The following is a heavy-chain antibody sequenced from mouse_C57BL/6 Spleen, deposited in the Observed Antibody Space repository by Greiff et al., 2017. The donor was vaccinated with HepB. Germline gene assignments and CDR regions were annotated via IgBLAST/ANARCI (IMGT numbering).Heavy chain of an antibody. V-gene: IGHV1-5*01. J-gene: IGHJ2*01. D-gene: IGHD1-1*01. CDR3: TTEYGSSPYFDY. CDR2: IYPGNSDT. CDR1: GYTFTSYW. Sequence: VQLQQSGTVLARPGASVKMSCKTSGYTFTSYWMHWVKQRPGQGLEWIGAIYPGNSDTSYNQKFKGKAKLTAVTSASTAYMELSSLTNEDSAVYYYTTEYGSSPYFDYWGQGTTLTVSS.